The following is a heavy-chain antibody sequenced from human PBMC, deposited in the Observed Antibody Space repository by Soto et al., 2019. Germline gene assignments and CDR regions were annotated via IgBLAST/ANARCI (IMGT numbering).Heavy chain of an antibody. Sequence: GGSLRLSCAASGFTFSTFWMSWVRQAPGKGLEWVATINPDGSEKRYVDFVKGRFTISRDNAKNSLYLQMNSLRAEDTAVYYCARAAQQQRLLKLKVNWLDPWGQGTLVTVSS. D-gene: IGHD6-25*01. CDR1: GFTFSTFW. J-gene: IGHJ5*02. V-gene: IGHV3-7*01. CDR2: INPDGSEK. CDR3: ARAAQQQRLLKLKVNWLDP.